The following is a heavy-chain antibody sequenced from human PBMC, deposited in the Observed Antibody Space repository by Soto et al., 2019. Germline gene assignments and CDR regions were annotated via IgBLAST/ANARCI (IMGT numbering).Heavy chain of an antibody. V-gene: IGHV4-30-2*01. CDR3: ARDSLTGNYFDP. J-gene: IGHJ5*02. Sequence: SETLSLTCAVSGGSISSGGCAWNWIRQPPGKGLEWIGYIYHSGYTSYNPSLKNRVTISVDKSKNQFSLTLSFVTAADTAVYYCARDSLTGNYFDPWGQGTLVTVSS. CDR1: GGSISSGGCA. CDR2: IYHSGYT. D-gene: IGHD1-7*01.